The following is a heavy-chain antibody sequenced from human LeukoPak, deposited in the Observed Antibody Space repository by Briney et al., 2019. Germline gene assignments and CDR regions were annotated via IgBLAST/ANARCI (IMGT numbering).Heavy chain of an antibody. J-gene: IGHJ4*02. CDR3: AKGPYSSSWYLGY. Sequence: GGSLRLSCAASGFTFSSYGMHWVRQAPGKGLEWVAVISYDGSKKYYADSVKGRFTISRDNSKNTLYLKMNSLRAEDTAVYYCAKGPYSSSWYLGYWGQGTLVTVSS. V-gene: IGHV3-30*18. D-gene: IGHD6-13*01. CDR2: ISYDGSKK. CDR1: GFTFSSYG.